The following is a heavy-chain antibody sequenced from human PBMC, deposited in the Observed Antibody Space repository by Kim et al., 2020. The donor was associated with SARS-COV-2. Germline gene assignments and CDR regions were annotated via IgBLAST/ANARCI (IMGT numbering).Heavy chain of an antibody. CDR2: ISKDGSDK. CDR3: TNYGSGSGNL. D-gene: IGHD2-15*01. CDR1: GFTFSNYG. V-gene: IGHV3-30*18. J-gene: IGHJ4*02. Sequence: GGSLRLSCAASGFTFSNYGMHWVRQAPGKGLEGVAVISKDGSDKDYADSMKGRFTISRDNSKNTWYLQMSHLRAEDTAIYYCTNYGSGSGNLWCQGTLVT.